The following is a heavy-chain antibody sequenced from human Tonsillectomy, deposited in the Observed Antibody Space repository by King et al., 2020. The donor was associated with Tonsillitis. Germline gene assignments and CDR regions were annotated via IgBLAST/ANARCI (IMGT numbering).Heavy chain of an antibody. CDR3: NTDLWKSLGSVN. CDR2: IRSKPDGGTT. D-gene: IGHD3-16*01. CDR1: RLNFKNGW. Sequence: VQLVESGGGLVKPGGSLRLSCAVSRLNFKNGWMSWVRQAPGKGLEWVGRIRSKPDGGTTDYAAPVKGRFSISRDDSKTTLYLQMNSLKTEDTAVYYCNTDLWKSLGSVNWGQGTLVTVSS. V-gene: IGHV3-15*01. J-gene: IGHJ4*02.